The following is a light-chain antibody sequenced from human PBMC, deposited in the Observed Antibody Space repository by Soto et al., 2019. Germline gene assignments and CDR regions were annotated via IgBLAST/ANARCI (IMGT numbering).Light chain of an antibody. V-gene: IGKV2-28*01. CDR1: QSLLHSNGFNY. J-gene: IGKJ1*01. CDR2: LGS. CDR3: MQALQTPRT. Sequence: DIVMTQSPLSLPVTPGEPASISCRSSQSLLHSNGFNYLDWHLQKPGQSPQLLIYLGSNRASGVPDRFSGRGSGTDFTLEISRVEAEDVGVYYCMQALQTPRTFGQGTKVEI.